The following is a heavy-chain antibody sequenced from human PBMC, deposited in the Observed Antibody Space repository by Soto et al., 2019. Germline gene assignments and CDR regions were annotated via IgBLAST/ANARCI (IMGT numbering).Heavy chain of an antibody. D-gene: IGHD1-26*01. J-gene: IGHJ4*02. CDR3: ARGRYSGSSYTYY. CDR2: VYSGGST. Sequence: EVQLVESGGGLIQPGGSLRLSCVASGFTVSSNYMSWVRQAPGKGLEWVSVVYSGGSTYYADSVKGRFTIYRDNSKNTLYLQMNSMRAEDTAVYFCARGRYSGSSYTYYWGQGTLVTVSS. CDR1: GFTVSSNY. V-gene: IGHV3-53*01.